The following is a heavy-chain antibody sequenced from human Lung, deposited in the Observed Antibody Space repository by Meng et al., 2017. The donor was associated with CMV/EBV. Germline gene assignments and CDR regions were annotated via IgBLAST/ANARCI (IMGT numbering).Heavy chain of an antibody. V-gene: IGHV3-33*06. D-gene: IGHD4/OR15-4a*01. CDR2: IWYDGKTK. Sequence: GESXKISCAASGSTFSNYGMHWVRQAPGKGLEWVAVIWYDGKTKYYADSVKGRFSISRDNSKYTLYLQMNSLRADDTAVSYCAKDDYRTPPPDAFDIWGQGTMVTVSS. CDR1: GSTFSNYG. J-gene: IGHJ3*02. CDR3: AKDDYRTPPPDAFDI.